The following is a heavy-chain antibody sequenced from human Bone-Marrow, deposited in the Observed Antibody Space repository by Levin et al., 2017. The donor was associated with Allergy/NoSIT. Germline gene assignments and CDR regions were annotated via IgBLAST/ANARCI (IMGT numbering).Heavy chain of an antibody. Sequence: SETLSLTCAVSGGSISSGGYSWSWIRQPPGKGLEWIGYIYHSGSTYYNPSLKSRVTISVDRSKNQFSLKLSSVTAADTAVYYCARGLLAICSSTSCYTSPFDYWGQGTLVTVSS. D-gene: IGHD2-2*02. J-gene: IGHJ4*02. CDR1: GGSISSGGYS. V-gene: IGHV4-30-2*01. CDR2: IYHSGST. CDR3: ARGLLAICSSTSCYTSPFDY.